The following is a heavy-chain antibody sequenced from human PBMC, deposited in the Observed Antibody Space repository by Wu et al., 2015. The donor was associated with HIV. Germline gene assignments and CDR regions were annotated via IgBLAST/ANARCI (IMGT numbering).Heavy chain of an antibody. Sequence: QLQLVQSGPEVKTPGTSVRVSCKASGVTLINSVVQWVRQGRGQRPEWLGWIVVGNRNRNYAQRFVQRVTFSRDMSTNTVYLELDNLTSDDTAVYYCTREGRSASDTGXFDIWGLGTMVTVSS. V-gene: IGHV1-58*01. CDR3: TREGRSASDTGXFDI. J-gene: IGHJ3*02. CDR2: IVVGNRNR. D-gene: IGHD5-12*01. CDR1: GVTLINSV.